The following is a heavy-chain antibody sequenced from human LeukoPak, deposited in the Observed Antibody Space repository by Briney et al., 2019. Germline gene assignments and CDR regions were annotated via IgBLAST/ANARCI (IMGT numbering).Heavy chain of an antibody. J-gene: IGHJ4*02. Sequence: GPTLVHPTPALTLTCTFSGFSLSTRGVGVGWMRQPPVKALEWIALNDWNDDKSYIPSEKSRLTITKDTSKNQVVLIMTNMDPVDTATYYCARPRRFGVATDGWGQGTLVTVSS. CDR1: GFSLSTRGVG. V-gene: IGHV2-5*01. CDR2: NDWNDDK. D-gene: IGHD3-3*01. CDR3: ARPRRFGVATDG.